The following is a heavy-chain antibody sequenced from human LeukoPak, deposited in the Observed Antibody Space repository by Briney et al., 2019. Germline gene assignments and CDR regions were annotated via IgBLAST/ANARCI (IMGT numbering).Heavy chain of an antibody. Sequence: PSETLSLTCTVSGGSISSYYWSWIRQHPGKGLEWIGYIYYSGSTYYNPSLKSRVTISVDTSKNQFSLKLSSVTAADTAVYYCARDGGYCSGGSCYFNWFDPWGQGTLVTVSS. CDR3: ARDGGYCSGGSCYFNWFDP. J-gene: IGHJ5*02. D-gene: IGHD2-15*01. V-gene: IGHV4-59*06. CDR1: GGSISSYY. CDR2: IYYSGST.